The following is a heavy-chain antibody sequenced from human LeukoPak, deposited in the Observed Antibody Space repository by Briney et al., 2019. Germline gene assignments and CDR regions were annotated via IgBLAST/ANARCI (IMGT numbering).Heavy chain of an antibody. CDR2: IRSKAYGGTA. Sequence: GSLRLSCTASGFTFGDYAMSWVRQAPGKGLEWVGFIRSKAYGGTAEYAASAKGRFTISRDDSKSIAYLQMNSLKTEDTAVYYCIRMYYYDSSGTFNPWGQGTLVTVSS. V-gene: IGHV3-49*04. J-gene: IGHJ5*02. CDR3: IRMYYYDSSGTFNP. D-gene: IGHD3-22*01. CDR1: GFTFGDYA.